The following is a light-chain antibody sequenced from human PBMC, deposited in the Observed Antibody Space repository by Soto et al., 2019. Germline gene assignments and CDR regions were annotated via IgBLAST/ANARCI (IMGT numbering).Light chain of an antibody. CDR2: EDN. J-gene: IGLJ2*01. Sequence: NFMLTQPRSVSESPGKTVTISCTRSSFSIASKYVQWYQQRPGGHPTTVIFEDNTRPSGVPDRFSGSIDSSSNSASLTISGLTTEDEADYYCQSYDTSNVVFGGGTQLTVL. CDR3: QSYDTSNVV. V-gene: IGLV6-57*01. CDR1: SFSIASKY.